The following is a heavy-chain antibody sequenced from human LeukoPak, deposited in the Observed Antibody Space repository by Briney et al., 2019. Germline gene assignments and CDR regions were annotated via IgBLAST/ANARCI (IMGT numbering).Heavy chain of an antibody. CDR2: IYSGGST. V-gene: IGHV3-53*01. J-gene: IGHJ4*02. CDR3: ARDLYADYSGSYPGGY. Sequence: PGGSLRLSCAASGFIVSSNYMSWVRQAPGKGLEWVSVIYSGGSTYYADSVKGRFTISRDNSKNTLYLQMNSLRAEDTAVYYCARDLYADYSGSYPGGYWGQGTLVTVSS. CDR1: GFIVSSNY. D-gene: IGHD1-26*01.